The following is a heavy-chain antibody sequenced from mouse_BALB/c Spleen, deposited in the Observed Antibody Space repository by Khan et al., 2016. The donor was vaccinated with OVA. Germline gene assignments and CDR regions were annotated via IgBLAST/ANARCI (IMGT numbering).Heavy chain of an antibody. Sequence: QIQLVQSGAELARPGASVKMSCKASGYTFTSYTMHWVKQRPGQGLEWIGYINPSSSYTKYNQKFKDKATLTADKSSSTAYKQLSSLTSEDSAVYYCARTKERWGQGTTLTVSS. V-gene: IGHV1-4*01. CDR1: GYTFTSYT. D-gene: IGHD1-3*01. CDR3: ARTKER. CDR2: INPSSSYT. J-gene: IGHJ2*01.